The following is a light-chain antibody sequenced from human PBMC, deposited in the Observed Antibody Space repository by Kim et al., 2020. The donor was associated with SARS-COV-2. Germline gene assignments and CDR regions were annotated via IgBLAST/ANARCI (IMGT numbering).Light chain of an antibody. CDR3: QQLHGYPLT. Sequence: IQLTQSPSSLSASVGDRVTITCRASQGISSYLAWYQQKPGLAPKVLIYSASTLQSGVPSRFSGSGSGTDFTLTINSLQPEDFATYYCQQLHGYPLTFGGGTKVDIK. CDR2: SAS. CDR1: QGISSY. V-gene: IGKV1-9*01. J-gene: IGKJ4*01.